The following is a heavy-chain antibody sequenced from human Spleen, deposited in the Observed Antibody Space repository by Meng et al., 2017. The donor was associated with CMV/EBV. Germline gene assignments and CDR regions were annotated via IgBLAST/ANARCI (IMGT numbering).Heavy chain of an antibody. Sequence: ASVKVSCKAFGYTFINHDINWVRQAPGQGLEWMGWVHPDRGNTEYAQRFQGRVTMTRDTSISTAYMELRRLRSDDTAVYYCAKGMEDFVVEPPTIWVDPWGQGTLVTVSS. CDR2: VHPDRGNT. CDR3: AKGMEDFVVEPPTIWVDP. V-gene: IGHV1-8*01. CDR1: GYTFINHD. D-gene: IGHD1-14*01. J-gene: IGHJ5*02.